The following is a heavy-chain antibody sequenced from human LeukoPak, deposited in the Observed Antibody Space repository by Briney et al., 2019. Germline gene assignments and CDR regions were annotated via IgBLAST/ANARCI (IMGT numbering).Heavy chain of an antibody. D-gene: IGHD1-26*01. J-gene: IGHJ5*02. CDR1: GFTSSSYG. CDR2: IWYDGSNK. Sequence: GRSLRLSSAASGFTSSSYGMHWVRQAPGKGLEWVAVIWYDGSNKYYADSVKGRFTISRDNSKNTLYLQMNSLRAEDTAVYYCARDDVGASHPWGQGTLVTISS. CDR3: ARDDVGASHP. V-gene: IGHV3-33*01.